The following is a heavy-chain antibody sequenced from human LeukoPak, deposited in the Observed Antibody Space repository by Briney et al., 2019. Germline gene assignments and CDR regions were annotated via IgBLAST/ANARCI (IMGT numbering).Heavy chain of an antibody. CDR1: GFSARSYY. Sequence: GRSLRLSCAVSGFSARSYYMSWVRQAPGKGLEWVLLIRGSGETFYADSVKGRFSISRDDSKNTVYLQMNSLRIEDTALYFCARDRAATQGWVEFDPWGQGTLVTVSS. D-gene: IGHD6-19*01. J-gene: IGHJ5*02. CDR2: IRGSGET. CDR3: ARDRAATQGWVEFDP. V-gene: IGHV3-66*03.